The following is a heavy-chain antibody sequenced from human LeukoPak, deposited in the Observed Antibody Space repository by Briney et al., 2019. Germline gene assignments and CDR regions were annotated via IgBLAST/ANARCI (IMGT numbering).Heavy chain of an antibody. CDR1: GFPFSSYE. J-gene: IGHJ3*02. V-gene: IGHV3-48*03. CDR2: ISSGGSTI. D-gene: IGHD3-22*01. Sequence: GGSLRLSCAASGFPFSSYEMNWVRQAPGKGLEWVSYISSGGSTIYYADSVKGRFTISRGNAKNSLYLQMNSLRAEDTAVYYCARETYYYDSSGYYQRGGFGIWGQGTMVTVSS. CDR3: ARETYYYDSSGYYQRGGFGI.